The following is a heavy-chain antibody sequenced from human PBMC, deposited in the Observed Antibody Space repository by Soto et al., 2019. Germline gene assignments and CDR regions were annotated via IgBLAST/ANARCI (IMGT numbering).Heavy chain of an antibody. CDR2: IYYSGST. V-gene: IGHV4-61*01. D-gene: IGHD3-10*02. CDR1: GGSISSGHYY. J-gene: IGHJ6*03. Sequence: SETPSLTCTVSGGSISSGHYYWSWIRPPPGKGLEWIGYIYYSGSTNYNPSLKSRVTISVDTSKNQSSLKLSSVTAADTAVYYCARVVRELVYYYYMAVRGKGTTVTVSS. CDR3: ARVVRELVYYYYMAV.